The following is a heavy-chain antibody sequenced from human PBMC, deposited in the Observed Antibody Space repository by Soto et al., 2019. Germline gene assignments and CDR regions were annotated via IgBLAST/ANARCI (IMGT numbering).Heavy chain of an antibody. J-gene: IGHJ5*02. V-gene: IGHV4-31*02. D-gene: IGHD1-7*01. Sequence: WISQNTGKGLEWIGYIYYSGSTYYNPSLKSRVTISVDTSKNQFSLKLSSVTAADTAVYYCARGLVRYNWNYRWFDPWGQGTLVTVSS. CDR3: ARGLVRYNWNYRWFDP. CDR2: IYYSGST.